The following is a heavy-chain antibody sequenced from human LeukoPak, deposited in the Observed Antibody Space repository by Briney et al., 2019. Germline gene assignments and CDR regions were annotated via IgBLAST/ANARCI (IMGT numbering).Heavy chain of an antibody. V-gene: IGHV3-30*01. CDR3: AREDESYYYMDV. J-gene: IGHJ6*03. D-gene: IGHD5-24*01. Sequence: PGRSLRLSCGASGFTFSSYAMHWVRQAPGKGLEWVAVISYDGSNKYYADSVKSRFTISRDNSKNTLSLQMNSLRAEDTAVYYCAREDESYYYMDVWGKGTTVTVSS. CDR1: GFTFSSYA. CDR2: ISYDGSNK.